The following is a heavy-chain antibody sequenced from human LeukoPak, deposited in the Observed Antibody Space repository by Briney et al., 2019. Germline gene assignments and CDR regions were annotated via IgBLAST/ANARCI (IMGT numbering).Heavy chain of an antibody. CDR2: IVSNGDST. V-gene: IGHV3-64*04. CDR3: ASRVRLAGTESGFDY. J-gene: IGHJ4*02. Sequence: PGGSLRLSCSASGFTFSRYGMHWVRQAPGKGLEYVSAIVSNGDSTYYADSVKGRFTISRDSSKNTLYLQMNSLRVEDTAVYYCASRVRLAGTESGFDYWGQGTLVTVS. CDR1: GFTFSRYG. D-gene: IGHD6-19*01.